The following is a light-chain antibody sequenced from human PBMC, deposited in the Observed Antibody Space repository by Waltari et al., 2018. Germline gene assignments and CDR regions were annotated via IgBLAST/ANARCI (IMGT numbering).Light chain of an antibody. CDR1: YPNPGSNY. V-gene: IGLV1-47*01. Sequence: QSVLTQPPSASGTPGQRVSISCSGSYPNPGSNYLYWYQQLPGTAPKPLIYRNDQRPSGVPDRFSGSKYGTTAFLAISVLQSEDEADYYCATWDDGLNGPEFGGGTKLTVL. CDR3: ATWDDGLNGPE. CDR2: RND. J-gene: IGLJ3*02.